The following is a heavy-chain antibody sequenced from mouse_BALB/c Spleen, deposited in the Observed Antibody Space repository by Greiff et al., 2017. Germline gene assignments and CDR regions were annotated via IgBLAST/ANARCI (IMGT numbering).Heavy chain of an antibody. V-gene: IGHV5-6-4*01. Sequence: EVMLVESGGGLVKPGGSLKLSCAASGFTFSSYTMSWVRQTPEKRLEWVATISSGGSYTYYPDSVKGRFTISRDNAKNTLYLQMSSLKSEDTAMYYCTRDRDDYSAWFAYWGQGTLVTVSA. CDR3: TRDRDDYSAWFAY. CDR1: GFTFSSYT. CDR2: ISSGGSYT. J-gene: IGHJ3*01. D-gene: IGHD2-4*01.